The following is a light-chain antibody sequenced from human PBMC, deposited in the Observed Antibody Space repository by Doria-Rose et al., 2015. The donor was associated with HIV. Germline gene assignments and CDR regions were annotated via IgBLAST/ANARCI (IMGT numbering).Light chain of an antibody. J-gene: IGKJ3*01. Sequence: DIQVTQSPESLGMSLGERATLNCKSNQSLLYTSKNYLAWYQQMPGQPPKLLIYWASTRQSGVPAQFSGSGSGTDFTLTISSLEAEDVAVDYCQQYYDTPSFGPGTTVDIK. V-gene: IGKV4-1*01. CDR1: QSLLYTSKNY. CDR2: WAS. CDR3: QQYYDTPS.